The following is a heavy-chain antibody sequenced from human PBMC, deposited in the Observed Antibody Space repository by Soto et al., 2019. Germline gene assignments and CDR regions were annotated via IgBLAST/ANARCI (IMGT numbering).Heavy chain of an antibody. CDR3: ARDRGYCSGGSCYPIDAFDI. CDR2: IYYSGST. J-gene: IGHJ3*02. CDR1: DGSISSYY. Sequence: PSETLSHTCTVSDGSISSYYWSWIRQPPGKGLEWIGYIYYSGSTNYNPSLKSRVTISVDTSKNQFSLKLSSVTAADTAVYYCARDRGYCSGGSCYPIDAFDIWGQGTMVTVSS. V-gene: IGHV4-59*01. D-gene: IGHD2-15*01.